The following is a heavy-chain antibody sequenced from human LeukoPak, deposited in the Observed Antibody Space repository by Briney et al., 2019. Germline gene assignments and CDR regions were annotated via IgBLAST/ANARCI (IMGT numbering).Heavy chain of an antibody. V-gene: IGHV3-33*08. Sequence: GGSLRLSCAASGFTFSSYEMNWVRQAPGKGLEWVAVIWYDGSNKYYADSVKGRFTISRDNSKNTLYLQMNSLRAEDTAVYYCARVSFSIAGWYYGMDVWGQGTTVTVSS. J-gene: IGHJ6*02. CDR1: GFTFSSYE. CDR2: IWYDGSNK. CDR3: ARVSFSIAGWYYGMDV. D-gene: IGHD6-6*01.